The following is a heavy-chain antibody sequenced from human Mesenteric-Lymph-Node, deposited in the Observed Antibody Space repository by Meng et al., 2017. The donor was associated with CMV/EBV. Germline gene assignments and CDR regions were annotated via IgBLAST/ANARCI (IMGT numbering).Heavy chain of an antibody. V-gene: IGHV4-34*01. CDR2: SNHNGST. CDR1: GGSFSAYY. Sequence: QVQLQQWGAGLLKPSETLSLTCAVYGGSFSAYYGSWIRQPPGKGLEWIGESNHNGSTNYNPSLKSRITISVDTSKNQCSLKLTSVTAADTAVYFCASLAPLNNTKDKIPSGYWGQGTLVTVSS. CDR3: ASLAPLNNTKDKIPSGY. D-gene: IGHD1-14*01. J-gene: IGHJ4*02.